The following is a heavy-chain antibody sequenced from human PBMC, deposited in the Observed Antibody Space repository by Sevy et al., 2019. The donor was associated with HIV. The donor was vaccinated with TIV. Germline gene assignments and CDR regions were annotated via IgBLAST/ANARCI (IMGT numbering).Heavy chain of an antibody. Sequence: GGSLRLSCAASGFSFSTYWMHWVRQAPGKGLEWVANIKQDESEKYYVASVKGRFTISRDNAKNSVYLQMNSLRPEDTAIYYCARGNSGSFDYWDQGTLVTVSS. CDR2: IKQDESEK. CDR3: ARGNSGSFDY. J-gene: IGHJ4*02. V-gene: IGHV3-7*04. D-gene: IGHD3-22*01. CDR1: GFSFSTYW.